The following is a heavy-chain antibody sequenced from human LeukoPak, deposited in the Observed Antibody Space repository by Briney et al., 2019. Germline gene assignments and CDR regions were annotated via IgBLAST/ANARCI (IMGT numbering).Heavy chain of an antibody. CDR2: INSDGSST. V-gene: IGHV3-74*01. J-gene: IGHJ6*03. Sequence: GGSLRLSCAASGFTFSSYWMHWVRQAPGKGLVWVSRINSDGSSTSYADSVKGRFTISRDNAKNTLYLQMNSLRAEDTAVYYCARDQDGSSWYYYYYMDVWGKGTTVTVSS. CDR1: GFTFSSYW. D-gene: IGHD6-13*01. CDR3: ARDQDGSSWYYYYYMDV.